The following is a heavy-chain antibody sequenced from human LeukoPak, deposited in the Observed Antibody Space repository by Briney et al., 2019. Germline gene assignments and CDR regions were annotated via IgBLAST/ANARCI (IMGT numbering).Heavy chain of an antibody. V-gene: IGHV3-23*01. J-gene: IGHJ4*02. D-gene: IGHD6-13*01. CDR2: ISGSGGST. CDR3: AKDGYSIAAAGHYFDY. CDR1: GFTFSSYA. Sequence: GGSLRLSCAASGFTFSSYAMSWVRQAPGKGLEWVSAISGSGGSTYYADSVKGRFTISRDNSKNTLYLQMNSLRAEDTAVYYCAKDGYSIAAAGHYFDYWGQGTLVTVSS.